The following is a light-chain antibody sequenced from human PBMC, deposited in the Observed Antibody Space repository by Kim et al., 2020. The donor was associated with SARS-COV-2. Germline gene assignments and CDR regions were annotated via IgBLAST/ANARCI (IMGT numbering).Light chain of an antibody. Sequence: ESVGDRVTIACRASQDIGSHLAWYQQKPGKAPYLLIYSASTLQSGVPSRFIGSGSGAGFTLTITTLQPEDFATYYCQQLNSYPRTFGQGTKVDIK. V-gene: IGKV1-9*01. CDR3: QQLNSYPRT. J-gene: IGKJ1*01. CDR1: QDIGSH. CDR2: SAS.